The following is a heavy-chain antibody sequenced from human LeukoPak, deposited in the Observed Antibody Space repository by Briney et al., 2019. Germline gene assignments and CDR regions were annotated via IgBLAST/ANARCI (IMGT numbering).Heavy chain of an antibody. CDR3: ARLDY. V-gene: IGHV1-24*01. J-gene: IGHJ4*02. Sequence: ASVKVSCKVSGYTLTELSMHWVRQAPGKGLEWMGGFDPEDGETIYAQKFQGRVTMTRDTSISTAYMELNRLRSDDTAVYYCARLDYWGQGTLVTVSS. CDR2: FDPEDGET. CDR1: GYTLTELS. D-gene: IGHD2-21*01.